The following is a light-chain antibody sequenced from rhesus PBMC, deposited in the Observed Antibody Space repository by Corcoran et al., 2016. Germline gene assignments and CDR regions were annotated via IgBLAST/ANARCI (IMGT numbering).Light chain of an antibody. V-gene: IGLV3-25*01. CDR1: KIGSKY. CDR2: ADT. CDR3: LVSDSGIYI. J-gene: IGLJ1*01. Sequence: SYELTKPPSVSAASGQMATITCGGDKIGSKYVHWYQKKPAQAPVQVIYADTKRPSGIPERFLGSNSGSTATLAISGVEPGDEADYYCLVSDSGIYIFGAGTPLTVL.